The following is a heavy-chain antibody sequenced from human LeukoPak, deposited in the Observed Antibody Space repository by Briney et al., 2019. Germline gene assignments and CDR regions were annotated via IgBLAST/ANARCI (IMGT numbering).Heavy chain of an antibody. J-gene: IGHJ3*02. CDR2: IWYDGSNK. CDR1: GFTFSSYG. Sequence: GGSLRLSCAASGFTFSSYGMHWVRQAPGKGLELVAVIWYDGSNKYYADSVKGRFTISRDNSKNTLYLQMNSLRAEDTAVYYCARDQYCSSTSCYDRAFDIWGQGTMVTVSS. V-gene: IGHV3-33*01. D-gene: IGHD2-2*01. CDR3: ARDQYCSSTSCYDRAFDI.